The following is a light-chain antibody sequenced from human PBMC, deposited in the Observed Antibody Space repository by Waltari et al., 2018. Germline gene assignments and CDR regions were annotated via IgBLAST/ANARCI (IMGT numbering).Light chain of an antibody. V-gene: IGKV4-1*01. CDR2: WAS. CDR1: QNLLYSSENKNY. J-gene: IGKJ2*01. CDR3: QQYYSTMYT. Sequence: DIVMTQSPDSLGVSLGERATINCKSSQNLLYSSENKNYLAWYQQKPVQPPKLLISWASTRESGVPDRFSGSGSGTDFTLTISSLQAEDVAVYYCQQYYSTMYTFGQGTKLEIK.